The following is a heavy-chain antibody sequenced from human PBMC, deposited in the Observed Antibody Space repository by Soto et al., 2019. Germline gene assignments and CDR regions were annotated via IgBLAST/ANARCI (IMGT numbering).Heavy chain of an antibody. V-gene: IGHV3-13*01. Sequence: GGSLRLSCAASGFTFSSYDMHWVRQATGKGLEWVSAIGTAGDTYYPGSVKGRFTISRENAKNSLYLQMNSLRAGDTAVYCCARAGGYCSSTSCNPNYYYYYGMDVWGQGTTVTVSS. CDR3: ARAGGYCSSTSCNPNYYYYYGMDV. D-gene: IGHD2-2*01. CDR2: IGTAGDT. CDR1: GFTFSSYD. J-gene: IGHJ6*02.